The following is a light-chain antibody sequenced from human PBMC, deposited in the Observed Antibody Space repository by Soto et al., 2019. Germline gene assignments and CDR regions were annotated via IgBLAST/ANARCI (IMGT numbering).Light chain of an antibody. Sequence: EIVMTQSPATLSVSPGERATLFCRASQSVNNNLAWYQRKPGQVPRLLFSGASTRAIGVPARFSGSGSGTEFTLTISSLQSEDFAVYYCQQYNNWPPTFGQGTKVEIK. V-gene: IGKV3-15*01. J-gene: IGKJ1*01. CDR1: QSVNNN. CDR3: QQYNNWPPT. CDR2: GAS.